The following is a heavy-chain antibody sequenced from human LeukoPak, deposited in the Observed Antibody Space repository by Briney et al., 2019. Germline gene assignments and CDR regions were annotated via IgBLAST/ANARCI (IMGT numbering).Heavy chain of an antibody. J-gene: IGHJ4*02. D-gene: IGHD3-16*02. V-gene: IGHV3-30*01. CDR2: ISNDGSDE. CDR1: GFTFSNYA. CDR3: ARPTPGEFSFLIDY. Sequence: PGGSLRLSCAASGFTFSNYAMHWVRQAPGQGLEWVAIISNDGSDERSADSVKGRFTISRDNPKNTLYLQMNSLRADDTAVYYCARPTPGEFSFLIDYWGQGTLVTVSS.